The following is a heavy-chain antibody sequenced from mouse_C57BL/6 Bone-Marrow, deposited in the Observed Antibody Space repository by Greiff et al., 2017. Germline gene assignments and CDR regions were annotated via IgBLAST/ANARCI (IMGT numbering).Heavy chain of an antibody. CDR2: IFPGSGST. J-gene: IGHJ1*03. CDR1: GYTFTDYY. Sequence: QVQLQQSGPELVKPGASVKISCKASGYTFTDYYINWVKQRPGQGLEWIGWIFPGSGSTYYNEKFKGKATLTVDKSSRTAYMLLSSLTSADSAVYFCARGGGSSPYWYFDVWGTGTTVTVSS. V-gene: IGHV1-75*01. D-gene: IGHD1-1*01. CDR3: ARGGGSSPYWYFDV.